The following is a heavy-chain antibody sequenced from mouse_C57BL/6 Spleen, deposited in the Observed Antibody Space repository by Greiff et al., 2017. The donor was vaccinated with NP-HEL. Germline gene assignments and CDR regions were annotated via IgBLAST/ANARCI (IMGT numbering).Heavy chain of an antibody. J-gene: IGHJ1*03. CDR3: ARVYGSSYVWYFDV. Sequence: VQLQQSGPELVKPGASVKISCKASGYSFTGYYMNWVKQSPEKSLEWIGEINPSTGGTTYNQKFKAKATLTVDKSSSTAYMQLKSLTCEDSAVYYCARVYGSSYVWYFDVWGTGTTVTVSS. CDR2: INPSTGGT. V-gene: IGHV1-42*01. D-gene: IGHD1-1*01. CDR1: GYSFTGYY.